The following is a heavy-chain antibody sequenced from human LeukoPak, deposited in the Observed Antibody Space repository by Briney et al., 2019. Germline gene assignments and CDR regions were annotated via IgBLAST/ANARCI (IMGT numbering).Heavy chain of an antibody. CDR1: GFTVSSNY. Sequence: GGSLRLSCAASGFTVSSNYMSWVRQAPGKGLEWVSVVYSGGSTYYADSVKGRFTISRDNSKNTLYLQMNSLRAEDTAVYYCARSPPRSRDGYNRFDYWGQGTLVTVSS. V-gene: IGHV3-53*01. CDR2: VYSGGST. CDR3: ARSPPRSRDGYNRFDY. J-gene: IGHJ4*02. D-gene: IGHD5-24*01.